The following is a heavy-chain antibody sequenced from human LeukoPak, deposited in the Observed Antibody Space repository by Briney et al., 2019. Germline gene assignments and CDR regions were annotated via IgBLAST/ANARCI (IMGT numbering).Heavy chain of an antibody. V-gene: IGHV1-46*01. Sequence: ASVKVSCKASGYTFTSYGISWVRQAPGQGLEWMGIINPSGGSTSYAQKFQGRVTMTRDMSTSTVYMELSSLRSEDTAVYYCARSPGWELLDYWGQGTLVTVSS. CDR1: GYTFTSYG. CDR2: INPSGGST. CDR3: ARSPGWELLDY. D-gene: IGHD1-26*01. J-gene: IGHJ4*02.